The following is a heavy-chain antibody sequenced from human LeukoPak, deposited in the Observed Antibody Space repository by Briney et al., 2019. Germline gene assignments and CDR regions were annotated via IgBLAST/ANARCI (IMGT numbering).Heavy chain of an antibody. CDR3: ARDLGIADAFDI. V-gene: IGHV1-18*01. CDR2: ITAYNGNT. D-gene: IGHD6-13*01. Sequence: GASVKVSCKASGYTFTNYGISWVRQAPGQGLEWMGWITAYNGNTNYAQRLQGRVTMTTDTSTSTAYMELRSLRSDDTAVYYCARDLGIADAFDIWGQGTMVTVSS. J-gene: IGHJ3*02. CDR1: GYTFTNYG.